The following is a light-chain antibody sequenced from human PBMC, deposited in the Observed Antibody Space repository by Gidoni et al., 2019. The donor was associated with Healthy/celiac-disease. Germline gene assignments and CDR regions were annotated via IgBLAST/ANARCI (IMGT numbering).Light chain of an antibody. V-gene: IGKV1-NL1*01. Sequence: IQMSQSPYSLSASVGDRVTITCGSSHGISNSLAWYQQKPGKAPKLLLYAASRWASGVPSRFSGSGSGTDYTLTISSLQPEDFATYYCQQYYSTPQTFGQGTKLEIK. CDR1: HGISNS. CDR2: AAS. J-gene: IGKJ2*01. CDR3: QQYYSTPQT.